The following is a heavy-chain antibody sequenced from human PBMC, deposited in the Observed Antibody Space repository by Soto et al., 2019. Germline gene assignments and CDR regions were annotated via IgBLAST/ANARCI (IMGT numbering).Heavy chain of an antibody. D-gene: IGHD3-10*01. CDR1: GYTFTSYG. CDR3: AVSMVRGPNGD. Sequence: ASVKVSCKASGYTFTSYGISWVRQAPGQGLEWMGWISAYNGNTNYAQKFQGRVTITADESTSTAYMELSSLRSEDTAVYYCAVSMVRGPNGDWGQGTLVTVSS. J-gene: IGHJ4*02. V-gene: IGHV1-18*04. CDR2: ISAYNGNT.